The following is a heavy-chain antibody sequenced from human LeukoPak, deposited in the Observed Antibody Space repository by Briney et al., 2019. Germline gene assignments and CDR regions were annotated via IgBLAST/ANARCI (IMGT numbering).Heavy chain of an antibody. CDR1: GFTFRSYA. D-gene: IGHD3-10*01. Sequence: GGSLRLSCAASGFTFRSYAMYWVRQAPGKGLEWVSYISSSGSTIYYADSVKGRFTISRDNAKNSLYLQMNSLRAEDTAVYYCARGTRYYYGSGSYPDYWGQGTLVTVSS. CDR3: ARGTRYYYGSGSYPDY. CDR2: ISSSGSTI. J-gene: IGHJ4*02. V-gene: IGHV3-48*03.